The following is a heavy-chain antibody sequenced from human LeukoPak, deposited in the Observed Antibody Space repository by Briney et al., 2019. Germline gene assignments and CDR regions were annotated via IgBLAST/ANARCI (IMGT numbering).Heavy chain of an antibody. J-gene: IGHJ4*02. D-gene: IGHD3-9*01. CDR2: IHYTGAT. Sequence: NPSQSLSLTWAVDGGSMSGYYWRWIRQPPRKGREWDGEIHYTGATSYNPSLKSRATISIETSKNQVSLRLSSVTTADTAVYYCTRGNILSGYCFDFWGQGALVTVSS. CDR3: TRGNILSGYCFDF. V-gene: IGHV4-34*01. CDR1: GGSMSGYY.